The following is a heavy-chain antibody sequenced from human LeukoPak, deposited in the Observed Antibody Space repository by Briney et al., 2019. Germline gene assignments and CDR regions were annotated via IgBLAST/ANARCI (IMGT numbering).Heavy chain of an antibody. D-gene: IGHD6-13*01. J-gene: IGHJ3*02. CDR1: GGSISSSNR. V-gene: IGHV4-4*02. CDR2: IYHSGST. CDR3: ARGDLGSSWYGDAFDI. Sequence: SGTLSLTCAVSGGSISSSNRWSWVRQPPGKGREWTGEIYHSGSTNYNPSLKSRVTISVDKSKNKFSLKLSSVPAADTAVYYCARGDLGSSWYGDAFDIWGQGTMVTVSS.